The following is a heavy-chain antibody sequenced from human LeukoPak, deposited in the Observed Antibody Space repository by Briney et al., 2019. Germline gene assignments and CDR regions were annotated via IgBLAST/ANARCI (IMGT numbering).Heavy chain of an antibody. D-gene: IGHD3-22*01. V-gene: IGHV3-21*04. CDR2: ISGSGNYI. CDR1: GFTFSSYS. J-gene: IGHJ4*02. Sequence: GGSLRLSCAASGFTFSSYSMNWVRQAPGKGLGWVSSISGSGNYIYYGDSVQGRFAISRDDASKSLYLQMNSLRAEDTAVYYCAKANSGYYWGLFDYWGQGTLVTVSS. CDR3: AKANSGYYWGLFDY.